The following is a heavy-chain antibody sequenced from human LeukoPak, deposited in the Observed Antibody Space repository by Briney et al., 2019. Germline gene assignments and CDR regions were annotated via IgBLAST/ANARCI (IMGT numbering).Heavy chain of an antibody. CDR2: INHSGST. V-gene: IGHV4-30-2*01. D-gene: IGHD6-13*01. CDR1: GGSISSGDYY. Sequence: PSETLSLTCIVSGGSISSGDYYWSWIRQPPGKGLEWIGYINHSGSTYYKPSLKSRVTISVDRSKNHFSLNLSYVTAADTAVYYCAREEGGAAGKGFDYWGQGTLVTVSS. J-gene: IGHJ4*02. CDR3: AREEGGAAGKGFDY.